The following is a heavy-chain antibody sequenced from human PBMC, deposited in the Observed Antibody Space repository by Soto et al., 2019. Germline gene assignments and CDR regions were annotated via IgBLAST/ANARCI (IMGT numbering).Heavy chain of an antibody. CDR1: GFTFSSYA. CDR3: AKGLGISLYFDY. V-gene: IGHV3-23*01. Sequence: HPGGSLRLSCAASGFTFSSYAMSWVRQAPGKGLEWVSAISGSGGSTYYADSVKGRFTISRDNSKNTLYLQMNSLRAEDTAVYYCAKGLGISLYFDYWGQGTLVTVSS. CDR2: ISGSGGST. D-gene: IGHD6-6*01. J-gene: IGHJ4*02.